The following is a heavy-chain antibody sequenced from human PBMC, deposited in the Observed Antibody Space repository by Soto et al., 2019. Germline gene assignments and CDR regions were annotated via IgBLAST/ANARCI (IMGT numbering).Heavy chain of an antibody. D-gene: IGHD3-10*01. V-gene: IGHV4-4*02. J-gene: IGHJ4*01. Sequence: PSETLSLTCAVSGVFISSGSWWTWVRQSPQRGLEYIGEIFHDGTANYYPSFERRVAISVDTSKNQFSLKLTSVTAADTAIYFCSRLVYDTRLNYMYFDFWGHGTLVTVSS. CDR3: SRLVYDTRLNYMYFDF. CDR2: IFHDGTA. CDR1: GVFISSGSW.